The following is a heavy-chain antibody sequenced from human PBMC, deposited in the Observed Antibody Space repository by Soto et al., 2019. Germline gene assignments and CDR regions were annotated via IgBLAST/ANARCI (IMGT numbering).Heavy chain of an antibody. CDR1: GGSISSYY. D-gene: IGHD2-2*01. CDR3: ARAAVPADSYYYYYYGMDV. Sequence: SETLSLTCTVSGGSISSYYWSWIRQPPGKGLEWIGYIYYSGSTNYNPSLKSRVTISVDTSKNQFSLKLSSVTAADTAVYYCARAAVPADSYYYYYYGMDVWGQGTTVTVSS. CDR2: IYYSGST. J-gene: IGHJ6*02. V-gene: IGHV4-59*01.